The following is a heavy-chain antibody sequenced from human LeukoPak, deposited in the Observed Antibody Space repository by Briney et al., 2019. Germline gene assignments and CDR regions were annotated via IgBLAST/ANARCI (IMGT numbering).Heavy chain of an antibody. CDR2: ISAYNGNT. D-gene: IGHD4-17*01. CDR3: ARRDDYGYPARFDP. V-gene: IGHV1-18*01. Sequence: VASVKVSCKASGYTFTSYGISWVRQAPGQGLEWMGWISAYNGNTNYAQKLQGRVTMTTDTSTSTAYMELRSLRSDDTAVYYCARRDDYGYPARFDPWGQGTLVTVSS. J-gene: IGHJ5*02. CDR1: GYTFTSYG.